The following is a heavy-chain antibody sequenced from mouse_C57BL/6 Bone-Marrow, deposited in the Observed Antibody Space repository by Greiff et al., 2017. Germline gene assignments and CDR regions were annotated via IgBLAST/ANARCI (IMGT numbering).Heavy chain of an antibody. Sequence: EVQLQQSGAELVKPGASVKLSCTASGFNIKDYYMHWVKQRTEQGLEWIGRIDPEDGDTKYAPKFQGKATITVDTSSNTTYLQLSSLTSEDTAVYCCARFLFLPAVAVGGQGTLVTVSA. CDR3: ARFLFLPAVAV. CDR2: IDPEDGDT. V-gene: IGHV14-2*01. J-gene: IGHJ3*01. CDR1: GFNIKDYY. D-gene: IGHD1-1*01.